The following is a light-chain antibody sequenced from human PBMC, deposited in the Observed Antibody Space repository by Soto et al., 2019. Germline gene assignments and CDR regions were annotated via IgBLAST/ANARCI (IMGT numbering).Light chain of an antibody. Sequence: QSALTQPASVSGSPGQSITIFCAGTMRDIGAYHLVSWYQQHPGRAPQLIIYEVRNRPSGSSFRFSGSKSGNTASLTISGLQAEDEADYYCSSFTSRSSLIFGGGTKLTVL. CDR2: EVR. J-gene: IGLJ2*01. CDR3: SSFTSRSSLI. CDR1: MRDIGAYHL. V-gene: IGLV2-14*01.